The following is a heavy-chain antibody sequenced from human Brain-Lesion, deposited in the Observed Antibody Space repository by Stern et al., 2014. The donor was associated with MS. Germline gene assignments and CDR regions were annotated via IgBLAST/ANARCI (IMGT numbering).Heavy chain of an antibody. D-gene: IGHD2/OR15-2a*01. V-gene: IGHV3-30*18. CDR3: AKDRQYLTYFFDH. J-gene: IGHJ5*02. CDR2: VSYDGSNK. CDR1: GFTFGSCA. Sequence: VQLLESGGGVVQPGRPLRLSCVASGFTFGSCAMHWVRQAPGKGLEWVAGVSYDGSNKYYADSVKGRFTISRDNSQNTLHMQMSSLRPEDTAVYYCAKDRQYLTYFFDHWGQGSLVTVSS.